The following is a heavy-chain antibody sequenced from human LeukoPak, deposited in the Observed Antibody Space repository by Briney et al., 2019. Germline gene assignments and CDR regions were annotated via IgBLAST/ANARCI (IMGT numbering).Heavy chain of an antibody. V-gene: IGHV4-4*07. D-gene: IGHD1-26*01. CDR1: GGSISDYY. J-gene: IGHJ4*02. Sequence: SETLSLTCTFSGGSISDYYWSWIRQAAGKGLEWIGRIHTSGSTNYNPSLKSRVTMSVDTSKNQFSLKLSSVTAADTAVYYCAGNSETYSPFDYWGQGTLVTVSS. CDR2: IHTSGST. CDR3: AGNSETYSPFDY.